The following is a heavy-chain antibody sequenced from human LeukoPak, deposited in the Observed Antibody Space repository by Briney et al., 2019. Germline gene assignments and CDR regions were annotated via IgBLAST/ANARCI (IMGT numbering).Heavy chain of an antibody. Sequence: PGGSLRLSCAASGFTFSSYSMNWVRQAPGKGLEWVSSISSSSSYIYYADSVKGRFTISRDNAKNSLYLQMNSLRAEDTAVYYCARDYPDEMATISGSGYWGQGTLVTVSS. D-gene: IGHD5-24*01. CDR1: GFTFSSYS. J-gene: IGHJ4*02. CDR3: ARDYPDEMATISGSGY. CDR2: ISSSSSYI. V-gene: IGHV3-21*01.